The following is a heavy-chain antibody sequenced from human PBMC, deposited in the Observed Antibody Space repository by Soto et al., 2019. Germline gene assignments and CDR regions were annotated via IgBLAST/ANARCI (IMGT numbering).Heavy chain of an antibody. CDR2: IIPIFDTP. CDR1: GGTFSTYA. Sequence: QVQLVQSGPEVKKPGSSVRVSCKASGGTFSTYAISWVRQAPGQGLEWMGGIIPIFDTPNYAQNFQGGITITADESTSTAYMELSSLRSGDTAVYYCARGGLETYNYATSGYPFNFYYWCQGTLITFSS. D-gene: IGHD3-22*01. V-gene: IGHV1-69*12. J-gene: IGHJ4*02. CDR3: ARGGLETYNYATSGYPFNFYY.